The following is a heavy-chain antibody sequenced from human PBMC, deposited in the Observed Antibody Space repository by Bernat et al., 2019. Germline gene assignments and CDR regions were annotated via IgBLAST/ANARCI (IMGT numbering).Heavy chain of an antibody. Sequence: QVQLQESGPGLVKPSQTLSLTCTVSGGSISSGDYYWSWIRQPPGKGPEWIGYIYYSGSTYYNPSLKSRVTISVDTSKNQFSLKLSSVTVADTAVYYCARGGWNDDGDPDYWGQGTLVTVSS. D-gene: IGHD1-1*01. J-gene: IGHJ4*02. CDR1: GGSISSGDYY. CDR3: ARGGWNDDGDPDY. CDR2: IYYSGST. V-gene: IGHV4-30-4*01.